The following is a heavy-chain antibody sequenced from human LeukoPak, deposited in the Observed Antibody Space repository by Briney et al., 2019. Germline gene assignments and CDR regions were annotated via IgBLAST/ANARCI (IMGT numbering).Heavy chain of an antibody. V-gene: IGHV5-51*01. Sequence: PGESLKISCKGSGYSFTSYWVGWVRQMPGKGLEWMGIIYPGDSDTRYSPSFQGQVTISADKSISTAYLQWSSLKASDTAMYYCARRIEGYCSGGSCINDAFDIWGQGTMVTVSS. CDR3: ARRIEGYCSGGSCINDAFDI. J-gene: IGHJ3*02. D-gene: IGHD2-15*01. CDR1: GYSFTSYW. CDR2: IYPGDSDT.